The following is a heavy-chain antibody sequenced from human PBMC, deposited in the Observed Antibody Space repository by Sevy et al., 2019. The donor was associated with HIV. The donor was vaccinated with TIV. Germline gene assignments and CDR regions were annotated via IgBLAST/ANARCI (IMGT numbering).Heavy chain of an antibody. V-gene: IGHV5-51*01. D-gene: IGHD3-10*01. J-gene: IGHJ5*02. Sequence: GGSLRLSCKGSGYSFTSYWIGWVRQMPGKGLEWMGIIYPGDSDTRYSPSFQGQVTISADKSISTAYLQWSSLKASDTAMYYCARRGYYGSGSYPTWFDPWGQGTLVTVSS. CDR2: IYPGDSDT. CDR3: ARRGYYGSGSYPTWFDP. CDR1: GYSFTSYW.